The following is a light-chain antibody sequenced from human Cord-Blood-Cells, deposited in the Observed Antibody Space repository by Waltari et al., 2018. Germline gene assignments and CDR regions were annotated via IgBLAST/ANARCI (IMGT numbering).Light chain of an antibody. CDR1: QSVSSSY. V-gene: IGKV3-20*01. Sequence: DIVLTQSPGTLSLSPGERATLSCRASQSVSSSYLAWYQQKPGQAPRLLIYGASRRATGIPHRFSGSGSETDFTLTISRLEPEDFAVYYCQQYGSSPPYTFGQGTKLEIK. CDR3: QQYGSSPPYT. J-gene: IGKJ2*01. CDR2: GAS.